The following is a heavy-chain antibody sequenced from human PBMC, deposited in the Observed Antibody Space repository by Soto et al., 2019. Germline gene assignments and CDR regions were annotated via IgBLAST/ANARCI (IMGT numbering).Heavy chain of an antibody. D-gene: IGHD1-20*01. CDR1: XXXXXAXX. CDR3: AIITRGLSMDG. Sequence: EVQLVESGGGLVQPGGSLXXSXXXXXXXXXAXXXXXXRQAPRKGLEWVPNINHDRSKKYYVVSAKGRFTRSRDTANNSLFLEMNSLRTEDTAVFYCAIITRGLSMDGWGQGTTVTVSS. CDR2: INHDRSKK. V-gene: IGHV3-7*01. J-gene: IGHJ6*02.